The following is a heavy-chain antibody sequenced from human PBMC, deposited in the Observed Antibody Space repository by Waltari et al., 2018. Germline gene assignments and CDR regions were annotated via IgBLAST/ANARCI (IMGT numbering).Heavy chain of an antibody. Sequence: EVQLLESGGGLVQPGGSLRLSCAASGFTFSSYALSWVRQAPGKGREWVSAIRGSGGSTYYADSVKGRFTISRDNSKNTLYLQMNSLRAEDTAVYYCAKVRQQLVPKLENVGQTDYWGQGTLVTVSS. V-gene: IGHV3-23*01. J-gene: IGHJ4*02. CDR3: AKVRQQLVPKLENVGQTDY. CDR1: GFTFSSYA. D-gene: IGHD6-13*01. CDR2: IRGSGGST.